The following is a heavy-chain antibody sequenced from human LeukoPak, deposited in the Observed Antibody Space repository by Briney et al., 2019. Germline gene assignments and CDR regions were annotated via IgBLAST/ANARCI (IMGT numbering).Heavy chain of an antibody. J-gene: IGHJ4*02. CDR3: VRQAVSGDSGIAY. V-gene: IGHV3-74*01. CDR1: GFTFSNYW. D-gene: IGHD4-17*01. CDR2: INPDGSSS. Sequence: GGSLRLSCAASGFTFSNYWMHWVRQAPGKGLEWVSRINPDGSSSNYADSVKGRFTMSRDNAKSMVYLQMDGLRVEDTAVFSCVRQAVSGDSGIAYWGRGVLVTVSS.